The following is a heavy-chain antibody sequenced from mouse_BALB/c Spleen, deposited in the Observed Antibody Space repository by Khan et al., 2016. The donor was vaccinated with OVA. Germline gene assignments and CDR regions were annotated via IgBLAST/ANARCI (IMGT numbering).Heavy chain of an antibody. D-gene: IGHD2-1*01. J-gene: IGHJ3*01. CDR3: ARGFYGNLFAY. V-gene: IGHV14-3*02. CDR2: IDPANGNT. CDR1: GFNIKDTY. Sequence: EVQLQESGAELVKPGASVKLSCTASGFNIKDTYMHWVKQRPEQGLEWIGRIDPANGNTKYDPKFQCTATITADTSSNTAYLHLSSLTAEDTAVYYCARGFYGNLFAYWGQGTLVTVSA.